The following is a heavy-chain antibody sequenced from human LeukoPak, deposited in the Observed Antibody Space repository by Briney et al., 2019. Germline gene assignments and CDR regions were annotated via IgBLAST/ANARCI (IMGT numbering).Heavy chain of an antibody. CDR3: ARGSYYWVY. D-gene: IGHD3-22*01. Sequence: GGSLRLSCAASGITLSNYWMTCVRQAPGKGLEWVATIKQDGSEKYYVDSVKGRFTISRDDAKNSLYLQMNSLRAEDTAVYYCARGSYYWVYWGQGTLVTVSS. J-gene: IGHJ4*02. CDR1: GITLSNYW. V-gene: IGHV3-7*05. CDR2: IKQDGSEK.